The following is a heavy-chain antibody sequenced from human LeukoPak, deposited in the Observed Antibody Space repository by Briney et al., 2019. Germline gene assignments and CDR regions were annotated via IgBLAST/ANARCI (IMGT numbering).Heavy chain of an antibody. D-gene: IGHD5-18*01. Sequence: GGSLRLSCAVSGFSYSSYAMSWVRQAPGKGLEGVSTISGSGDTYYVDSVKGRFTISRDNSKNTLYLQMNSLRAEDTAVYYCAKEGGYNYGNLDSWGQGTLVTVSS. CDR2: ISGSGDT. CDR3: AKEGGYNYGNLDS. J-gene: IGHJ4*02. V-gene: IGHV3-23*01. CDR1: GFSYSSYA.